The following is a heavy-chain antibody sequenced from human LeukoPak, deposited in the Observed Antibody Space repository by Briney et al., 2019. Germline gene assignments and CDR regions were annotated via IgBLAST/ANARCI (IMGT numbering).Heavy chain of an antibody. D-gene: IGHD2-21*02. V-gene: IGHV3-30*18. CDR3: AKDPSLRVTPPG. J-gene: IGHJ4*02. CDR2: ISYDGNNK. Sequence: GGSLRLSCEASGFTFNNYGMHWVRQAPGKGLEWVAIISYDGNNKYYADSVKGRFTISRDNSKNTLYLQMNSLRAEDTAVYYCAKDPSLRVTPPGWGQGTLVTVSS. CDR1: GFTFNNYG.